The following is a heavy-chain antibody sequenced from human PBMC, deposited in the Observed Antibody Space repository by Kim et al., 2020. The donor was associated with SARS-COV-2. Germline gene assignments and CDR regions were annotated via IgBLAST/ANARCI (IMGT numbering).Heavy chain of an antibody. Sequence: ASVKVSCKASGYTFTSYDINWVRQATGQGLEWMGWMNPNSGNTGYAQKFQGRVTMTRNTSISTAYMELSSLRPEDTAVYYCARGRDYDFWSGYQSPYYYYMDVWGKGTTVTVSS. CDR2: MNPNSGNT. V-gene: IGHV1-8*01. CDR1: GYTFTSYD. CDR3: ARGRDYDFWSGYQSPYYYYMDV. D-gene: IGHD3-3*01. J-gene: IGHJ6*03.